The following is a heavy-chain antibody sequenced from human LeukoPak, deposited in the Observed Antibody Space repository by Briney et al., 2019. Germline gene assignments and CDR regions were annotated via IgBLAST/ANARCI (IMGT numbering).Heavy chain of an antibody. CDR3: ARDGTTVTDY. Sequence: GGSLRLSCAASGFTFSSYWMHWVRQAPGKGLLWVSRINIDGSSTTYADSVKGRFTISRDNAKSTLFLQMNSLRAEDTAVYYCARDGTTVTDYWGQGTLVTVSS. J-gene: IGHJ4*02. V-gene: IGHV3-74*01. CDR2: INIDGSST. D-gene: IGHD4-17*01. CDR1: GFTFSSYW.